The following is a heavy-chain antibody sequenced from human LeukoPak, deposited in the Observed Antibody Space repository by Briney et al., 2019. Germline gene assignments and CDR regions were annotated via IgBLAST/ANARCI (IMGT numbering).Heavy chain of an antibody. Sequence: PGGSLRLSCAASGFTFSSYGMHWVRQAPGKGLEWVAVIWYDGSNKYYADSVKGRFTISRDNSKNTLYLQMNSLRAEDTAVYYCARDQSWYDSSGYYRDFVDYWGQGTLVTVSS. CDR1: GFTFSSYG. V-gene: IGHV3-33*01. CDR3: ARDQSWYDSSGYYRDFVDY. D-gene: IGHD3-22*01. J-gene: IGHJ4*02. CDR2: IWYDGSNK.